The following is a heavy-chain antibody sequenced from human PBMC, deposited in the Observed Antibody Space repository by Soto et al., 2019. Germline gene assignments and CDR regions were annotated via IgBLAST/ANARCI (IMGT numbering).Heavy chain of an antibody. J-gene: IGHJ5*02. D-gene: IGHD2-8*02. CDR1: GGSISSYY. CDR2: IYYSGST. CDR3: ARGVTGGNWFDP. V-gene: IGHV4-59*01. Sequence: QVQLQESDPGLVKPSETLSLTCTVSGGSISSYYWSWIRQPPGKGLEWIGYIYYSGSTNYNPSLKSRVTISVDTSKNQFSLKLSSVTAADTAVYYCARGVTGGNWFDPWGQGTLVTVSS.